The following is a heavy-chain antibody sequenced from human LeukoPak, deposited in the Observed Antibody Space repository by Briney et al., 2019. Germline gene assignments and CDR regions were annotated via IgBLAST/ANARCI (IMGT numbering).Heavy chain of an antibody. Sequence: ASVKVSCKASSYTFTSYGISWVRQAPGQGLEWMGWISAYNGNTNYAQKLQGRVTMTTDTSTSTAYMELRSLRSDDTAVYYCARDMFKYYYDSSGYPDYWGQGTLVTVSS. V-gene: IGHV1-18*01. D-gene: IGHD3-22*01. CDR3: ARDMFKYYYDSSGYPDY. CDR1: SYTFTSYG. J-gene: IGHJ4*02. CDR2: ISAYNGNT.